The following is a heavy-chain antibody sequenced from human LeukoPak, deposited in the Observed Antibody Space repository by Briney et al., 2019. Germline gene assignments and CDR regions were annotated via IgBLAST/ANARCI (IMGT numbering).Heavy chain of an antibody. Sequence: GGSLRLSCSASGFPFRSYTMMWVRQAPGKGLEWVSSISSSSSYIYYADSVKGRFTVSRDNTKNSLHLQMDSLRAEDTAVYYCARVGLLNWFDPWGQGTLVTVSS. V-gene: IGHV3-21*01. CDR3: ARVGLLNWFDP. J-gene: IGHJ5*02. CDR1: GFPFRSYT. CDR2: ISSSSSYI. D-gene: IGHD3-10*01.